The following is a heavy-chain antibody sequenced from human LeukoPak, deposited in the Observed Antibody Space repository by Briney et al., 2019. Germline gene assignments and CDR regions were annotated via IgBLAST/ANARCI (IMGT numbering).Heavy chain of an antibody. CDR2: IYYSGST. Sequence: SETLSLTCTVSGGSISGSSYYWGWIRQPPGKGLEWIGSIYYSGSTYYNPSLKSRVTISVDTSKNQFSLKLSSVTAADTAVYYCARATVRYPFDYWGQGTLVTVSS. CDR3: ARATVRYPFDY. CDR1: GGSISGSSYY. J-gene: IGHJ4*02. D-gene: IGHD4-17*01. V-gene: IGHV4-39*01.